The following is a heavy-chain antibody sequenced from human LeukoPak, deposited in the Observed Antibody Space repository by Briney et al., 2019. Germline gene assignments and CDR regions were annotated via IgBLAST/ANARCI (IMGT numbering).Heavy chain of an antibody. Sequence: GGSLRLSCAASGFMFSTYSMNWVRQAPGKGLEWVSYISTSSGTIYYTDSVKGRFTIPRDNAKNSLYLQMNSLRDEDTAVYYCAREGTKLRYFDYWGQGTLVTVSS. J-gene: IGHJ4*02. V-gene: IGHV3-48*02. CDR2: ISTSSGTI. CDR1: GFMFSTYS. D-gene: IGHD3-9*01. CDR3: AREGTKLRYFDY.